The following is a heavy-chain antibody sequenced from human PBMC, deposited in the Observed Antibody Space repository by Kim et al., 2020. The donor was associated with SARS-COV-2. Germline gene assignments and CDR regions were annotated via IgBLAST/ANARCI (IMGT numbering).Heavy chain of an antibody. CDR1: GGTFSSYA. CDR3: ARGAGYSYGNGYYFDY. J-gene: IGHJ4*02. Sequence: SVKVSCKASGGTFSSYAISWVRQAPGQGLEWMGGIIPIFGTANYAQKFQGRVTITADESTSTAYMELSSLRSEDTAVYYCARGAGYSYGNGYYFDYWGQGTLVTVSS. CDR2: IIPIFGTA. V-gene: IGHV1-69*13. D-gene: IGHD5-18*01.